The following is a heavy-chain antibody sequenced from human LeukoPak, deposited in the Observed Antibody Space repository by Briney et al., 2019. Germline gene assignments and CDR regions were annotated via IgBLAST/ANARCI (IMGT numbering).Heavy chain of an antibody. J-gene: IGHJ3*02. D-gene: IGHD1-26*01. CDR2: INPNSGGT. V-gene: IGHV1-2*02. CDR3: ARDRPVYQVGASWGIDI. CDR1: GYTFTGYY. Sequence: ASVKVSCKASGYTFTGYYMHWVRQAPGQGLEWMGWINPNSGGTNYAQKFQGRVTMTRDTSISTAYMELSRLRSDDTAVYYCARDRPVYQVGASWGIDIWGQGTMVTVSS.